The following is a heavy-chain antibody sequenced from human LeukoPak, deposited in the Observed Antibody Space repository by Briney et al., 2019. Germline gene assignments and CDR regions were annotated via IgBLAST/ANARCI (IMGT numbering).Heavy chain of an antibody. J-gene: IGHJ4*02. Sequence: SETLSLTCTVSGGSISSYYWSWIRQPPGKGLEWIGYIYYSGSTNYNPSLKSRVTISVDTSKNQFSLKLSSVTAADTAVYYCARGYSSGWPFGYWGQGTLVTVSS. D-gene: IGHD6-19*01. CDR1: GGSISSYY. V-gene: IGHV4-59*01. CDR3: ARGYSSGWPFGY. CDR2: IYYSGST.